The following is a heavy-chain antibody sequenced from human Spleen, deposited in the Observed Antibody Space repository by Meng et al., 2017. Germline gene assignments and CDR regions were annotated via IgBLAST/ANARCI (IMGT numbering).Heavy chain of an antibody. CDR1: GFTFSSYA. CDR3: ARAYYYGSGSLSGAFDI. J-gene: IGHJ3*02. Sequence: GGSLRLSCAASGFTFSSYAMHWVRQAPGKGLEWVAVISYDGSNKYYADSVKGRFTISRDNSKNTLYLQMNSLRAEDTAVYYCARAYYYGSGSLSGAFDIWGQGTMVTVSS. CDR2: ISYDGSNK. D-gene: IGHD3-10*01. V-gene: IGHV3-30*01.